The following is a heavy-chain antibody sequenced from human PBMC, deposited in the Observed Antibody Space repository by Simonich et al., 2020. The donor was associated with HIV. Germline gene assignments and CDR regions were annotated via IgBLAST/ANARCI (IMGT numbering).Heavy chain of an antibody. Sequence: QVQLVESGGGVVQPGRSLRLSCAASGFTFSSYAMHWVRQAPGKGLEWVAVISYDGSNKYYAYSVKGRFTISRDKSKNTLYLQMNSLRAEDAAVYYCASGGSISSVWADDYWGQGTLVTVSS. J-gene: IGHJ4*02. CDR3: ASGGSISSVWADDY. D-gene: IGHD3-16*01. CDR2: ISYDGSNK. CDR1: GFTFSSYA. V-gene: IGHV3-30*07.